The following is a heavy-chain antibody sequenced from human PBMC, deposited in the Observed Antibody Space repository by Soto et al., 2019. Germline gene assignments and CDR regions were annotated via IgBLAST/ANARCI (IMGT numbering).Heavy chain of an antibody. D-gene: IGHD6-13*01. Sequence: PGGSLRLSCAASGFTFSSYAMNWVCQAPGKGLEWVSVISGSGGSTYYADSVKGRFTISRDNSKNTLYLQMNSLRAEDTAVYYCARRGPGTYFDYWGQGTLVTVSS. J-gene: IGHJ4*02. CDR1: GFTFSSYA. V-gene: IGHV3-23*01. CDR2: ISGSGGST. CDR3: ARRGPGTYFDY.